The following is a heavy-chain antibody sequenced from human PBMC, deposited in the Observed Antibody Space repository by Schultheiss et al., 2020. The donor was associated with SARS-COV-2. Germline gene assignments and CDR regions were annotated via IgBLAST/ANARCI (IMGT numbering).Heavy chain of an antibody. CDR1: GFTFSSYS. J-gene: IGHJ6*03. D-gene: IGHD4-11*01. CDR3: TRHLTVTTLYMDV. Sequence: GGSLRLSCAASGFTFSSYSMNWVRQAPGKGLEWVSAISGSGGSTYYADSVKGRFTISRDNAKNSLYLQMNSLRAEDTAVYYCTRHLTVTTLYMDVWGKGTTVTVSS. V-gene: IGHV3-21*04. CDR2: ISGSGGST.